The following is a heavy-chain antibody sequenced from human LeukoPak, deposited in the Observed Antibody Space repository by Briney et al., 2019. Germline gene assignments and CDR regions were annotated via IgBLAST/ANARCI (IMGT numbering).Heavy chain of an antibody. CDR2: IRTKAYGGTT. Sequence: PGGSLRLSCTASGFTFGDYAMSWVRQAPGKGLEWVGFIRTKAYGGTTEYAASVKGRFTISRDDSKSIVYLQMNSLKTEDTAVYYCARELSGSYYDFDYWGQGTLVPVSS. J-gene: IGHJ4*02. CDR3: ARELSGSYYDFDY. V-gene: IGHV3-49*04. CDR1: GFTFGDYA. D-gene: IGHD1-26*01.